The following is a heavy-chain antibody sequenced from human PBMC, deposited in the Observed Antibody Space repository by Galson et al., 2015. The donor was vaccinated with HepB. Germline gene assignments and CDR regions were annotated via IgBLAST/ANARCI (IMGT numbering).Heavy chain of an antibody. CDR2: INPDGSIT. J-gene: IGHJ5*02. CDR1: GFTFSSYW. CDR3: VRVGRGYNWHQSPFDP. V-gene: IGHV3-74*01. D-gene: IGHD1-1*01. Sequence: LRLSCAASGFTFSSYWMHWVRQVPGKGLVWVSRINPDGSITNYADSVKGRFTISRDNAKNTLYLQMNSLRAEDTAVYYCVRVGRGYNWHQSPFDPWGQGTLVTVSS.